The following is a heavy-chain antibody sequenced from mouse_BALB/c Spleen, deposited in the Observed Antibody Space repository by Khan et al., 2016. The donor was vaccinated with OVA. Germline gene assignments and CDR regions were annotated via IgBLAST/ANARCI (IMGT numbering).Heavy chain of an antibody. J-gene: IGHJ2*01. CDR2: TNPTNGRT. V-gene: IGHV1S81*02. D-gene: IGHD1-1*01. CDR3: ARIKKIVATYFDY. Sequence: QVQLQQSGAELVKAGASVKMSCKASGYTFTSYWMYWVKQRLGQGLEWFAETNPTNGRTYYNEKFKSKATLTVDKSSSTDYLLLSGPTFEDSAVYYCARIKKIVATYFDYWGQGTTLTVSS. CDR1: GYTFTSYW.